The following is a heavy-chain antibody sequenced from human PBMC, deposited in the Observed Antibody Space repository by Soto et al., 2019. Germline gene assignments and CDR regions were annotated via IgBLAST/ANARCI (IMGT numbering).Heavy chain of an antibody. V-gene: IGHV3-30*03. J-gene: IGHJ4*02. CDR3: ATQGRDGYNLDY. CDR2: ISYDGSNK. CDR1: GFTFSSYG. D-gene: IGHD5-12*01. Sequence: SLRLSCAASGFTFSSYGMHWVRQAPGKGLEWVAVISYDGSNKYYADSVKGRFTISRDNSKNTLYLQMNSLRAEDTAVYYCATQGRDGYNLDYWGQGTLVTVSS.